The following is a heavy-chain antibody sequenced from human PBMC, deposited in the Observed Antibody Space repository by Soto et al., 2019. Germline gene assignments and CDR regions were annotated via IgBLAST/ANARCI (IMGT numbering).Heavy chain of an antibody. D-gene: IGHD2-15*01. CDR3: ARVVGSFDAFDI. CDR1: GGSISSSSYY. V-gene: IGHV4-31*03. CDR2: IYYSGST. Sequence: PSETLSLTCTVSGGSISSSSYYWGWIRQPPGKGLEWIGYIYYSGSTYYNPSLKSRVTISVDTSKNQFSLKLSSVTAADTAVYYCARVVGSFDAFDIWGQGTMVTVS. J-gene: IGHJ3*02.